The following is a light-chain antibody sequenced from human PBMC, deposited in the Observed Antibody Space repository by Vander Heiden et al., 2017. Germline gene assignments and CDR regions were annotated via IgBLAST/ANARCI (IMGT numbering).Light chain of an antibody. V-gene: IGKV2-28*01. CDR2: LES. Sequence: DIVVTQSPLSLPVTPGEPASISCRSSQSLLHSNGYNYVDWYLQRPGQSPQLLIYLESKRANGVPDRFSGSGSGTDFTLKISRVEAEDVGVYYCMQYLQTRTFGQGTKLEIK. CDR3: MQYLQTRT. CDR1: QSLLHSNGYNY. J-gene: IGKJ1*01.